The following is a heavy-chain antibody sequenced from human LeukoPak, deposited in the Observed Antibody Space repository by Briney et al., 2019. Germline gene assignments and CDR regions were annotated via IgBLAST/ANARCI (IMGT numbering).Heavy chain of an antibody. Sequence: SETLSLTCTASGGSISSYYWSWIRQPPGKGLEWIGYIYYSGSTNYNPSLKSRVTISVDTSKNQFSLKLSSVTAADTAVYYCARGRRSISYYSDSSGYYVYWGQGTLVTVSS. D-gene: IGHD3-22*01. CDR3: ARGRRSISYYSDSSGYYVY. CDR1: GGSISSYY. V-gene: IGHV4-59*12. CDR2: IYYSGST. J-gene: IGHJ4*02.